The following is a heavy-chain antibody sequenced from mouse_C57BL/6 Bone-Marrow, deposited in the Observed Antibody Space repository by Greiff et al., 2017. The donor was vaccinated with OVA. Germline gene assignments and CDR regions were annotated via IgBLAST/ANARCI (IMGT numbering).Heavy chain of an antibody. J-gene: IGHJ4*01. V-gene: IGHV1-7*01. D-gene: IGHD4-1*01. CDR2: INPSSGYT. CDR1: GYTFTSYW. CDR3: ARWANWYAMDY. Sequence: VMLVESGADLAKPGASVKLSCKASGYTFTSYWMHWVKQRPGQGLEWIGYINPSSGYTKYNQKFKDKATLTADKSSSTAYMQLSSLTYEDSAVYYCARWANWYAMDYWGQGTSVTVSS.